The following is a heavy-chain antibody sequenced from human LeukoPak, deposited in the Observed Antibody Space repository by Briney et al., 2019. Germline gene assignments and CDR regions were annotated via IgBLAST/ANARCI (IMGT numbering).Heavy chain of an antibody. J-gene: IGHJ4*02. CDR3: AKPYYDDSSGYKYYFDY. CDR2: ISYDGSNK. Sequence: EGSLRLSCAASGFTFSSYRMHWVRQAPGKGLEWVAVISYDGSNKYYADSVKGRFTISRDNSKNTLYLQMNSLRAEDTAVYYCAKPYYDDSSGYKYYFDYWGQGTLVTVSS. CDR1: GFTFSSYR. D-gene: IGHD3-22*01. V-gene: IGHV3-30*18.